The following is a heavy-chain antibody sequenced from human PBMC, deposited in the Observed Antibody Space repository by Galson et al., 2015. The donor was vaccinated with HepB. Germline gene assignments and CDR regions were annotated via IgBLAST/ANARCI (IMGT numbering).Heavy chain of an antibody. CDR3: AREGYEWELLTEGAFDI. Sequence: SVKVSCKASGYTFTSYGISWVRQAPGQGLEWMGWISAYNGNTNYAQKLQGRVTMTTDTSTSTAYMELRSLRSDDTAVYYCAREGYEWELLTEGAFDIWGQGTMVTVSS. V-gene: IGHV1-18*01. J-gene: IGHJ3*02. CDR2: ISAYNGNT. D-gene: IGHD1-26*01. CDR1: GYTFTSYG.